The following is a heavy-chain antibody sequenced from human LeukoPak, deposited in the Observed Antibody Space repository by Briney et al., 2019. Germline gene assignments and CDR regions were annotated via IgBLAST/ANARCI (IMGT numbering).Heavy chain of an antibody. J-gene: IGHJ4*02. V-gene: IGHV1-2*02. D-gene: IGHD6-19*01. Sequence: ASVKVSCKASGYTFTGYYMHWVRQAPGQGLEWMGWINPNSGGTNYAQKFQGRVTMTRDTSISTAYMELSRLRSDDTAVYYCARGYFGYGSGWYYRYWGQGTLVTVSS. CDR2: INPNSGGT. CDR3: ARGYFGYGSGWYYRY. CDR1: GYTFTGYY.